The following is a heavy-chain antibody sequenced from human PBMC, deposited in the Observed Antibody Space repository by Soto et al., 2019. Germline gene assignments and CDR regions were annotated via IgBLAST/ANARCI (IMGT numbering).Heavy chain of an antibody. D-gene: IGHD3-10*01. Sequence: QLQLQESGPGLVKPSETLSLTCTVSGGSISSSSYYWGWLRQPPGKGLEWIGSIYYSGSTYYNPSLKSRVTISVDTSKNQFSLKLSSVTAADTAVYYCARTFYYGSGSYAFDIWGQGTMVTVSS. CDR3: ARTFYYGSGSYAFDI. CDR2: IYYSGST. V-gene: IGHV4-39*01. CDR1: GGSISSSSYY. J-gene: IGHJ3*02.